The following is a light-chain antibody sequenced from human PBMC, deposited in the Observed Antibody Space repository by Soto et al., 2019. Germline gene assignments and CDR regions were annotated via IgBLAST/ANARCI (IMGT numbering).Light chain of an antibody. Sequence: EIVLTQSPGTLSLSPGEGATLSCRASQSVSSSYLAWYQQKPGQAPRLLIYGASSRATGIPDRFSGSGSGTDFTLTISRLEPEDFAVYYCQQSGSLSWKFGQGTKVDIK. CDR1: QSVSSSY. CDR3: QQSGSLSWK. J-gene: IGKJ1*01. CDR2: GAS. V-gene: IGKV3-20*01.